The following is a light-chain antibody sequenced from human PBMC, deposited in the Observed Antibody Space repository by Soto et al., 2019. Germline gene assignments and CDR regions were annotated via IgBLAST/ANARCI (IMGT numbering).Light chain of an antibody. CDR2: AAS. CDR1: QGISSY. Sequence: DIQLTQSPSFLSASVGDRVTITCRASQGISSYLAWYQQKPGKAPKLLIYAASTLQSGVTSRFSGSGSGTEFSLTISSLQPEDFATYHCQQLNSYLFGPGTKVDIK. V-gene: IGKV1-9*01. CDR3: QQLNSYL. J-gene: IGKJ3*01.